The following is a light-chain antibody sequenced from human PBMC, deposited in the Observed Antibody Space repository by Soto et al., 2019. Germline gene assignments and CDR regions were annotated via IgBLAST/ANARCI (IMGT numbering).Light chain of an antibody. CDR2: GAS. Sequence: EIVLTQSPGTLSLSPGERATLSCGASQSVSNNYLAWYQQIPGQAPRLLIYGASNRATGIPDRFSGSGSGTDFTLTISRLEPEDFAVYYCQQYGSSGTFGQGTKVDIK. V-gene: IGKV3-20*01. CDR3: QQYGSSGT. J-gene: IGKJ1*01. CDR1: QSVSNNY.